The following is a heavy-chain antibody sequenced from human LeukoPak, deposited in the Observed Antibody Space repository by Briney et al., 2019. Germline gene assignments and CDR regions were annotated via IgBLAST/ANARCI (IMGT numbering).Heavy chain of an antibody. V-gene: IGHV1-2*02. Sequence: ASVKVSCRASGYTFTGYYMHWVRQAPGQGLEWMGWINPNSGGTNYAQKFQGRVTMTRDTSISTAYMELSRLRSDDTAVYYCARGSGSIAVAMNPLNWFDPWGQGTLVTVSS. CDR2: INPNSGGT. CDR1: GYTFTGYY. D-gene: IGHD6-19*01. J-gene: IGHJ5*02. CDR3: ARGSGSIAVAMNPLNWFDP.